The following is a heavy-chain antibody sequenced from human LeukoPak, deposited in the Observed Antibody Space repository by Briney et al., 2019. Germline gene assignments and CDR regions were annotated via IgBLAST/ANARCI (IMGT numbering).Heavy chain of an antibody. Sequence: GGSLRLSCAASGFSFTTYAMSWVRQAPARGLEWVSSIRGGGEKFYADFVRGRFTLSRDDSTNTVYPQLNNLRVEDTAIYYCAKANWISDADAVWWGQGTLVTVSS. V-gene: IGHV3-23*01. J-gene: IGHJ4*02. CDR3: AKANWISDADAVW. CDR2: IRGGGEK. D-gene: IGHD2-2*03. CDR1: GFSFTTYA.